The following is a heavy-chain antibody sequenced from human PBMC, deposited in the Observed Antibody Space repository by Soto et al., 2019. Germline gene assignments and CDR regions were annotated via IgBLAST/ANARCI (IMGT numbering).Heavy chain of an antibody. J-gene: IGHJ6*02. D-gene: IGHD5-18*01. CDR3: ARGLGAQLSDYYYYGMDV. CDR1: GYTFTGYY. CDR2: INPNSGGT. Sequence: GASVKVSCKASGYTFTGYYMHWVRQAPGQGLEWMGWINPNSGGTNYAQKFQGWVTMTRDTSISTAYMELSSLRSDDTAVYYCARGLGAQLSDYYYYGMDVWGQGTTVTVSS. V-gene: IGHV1-2*04.